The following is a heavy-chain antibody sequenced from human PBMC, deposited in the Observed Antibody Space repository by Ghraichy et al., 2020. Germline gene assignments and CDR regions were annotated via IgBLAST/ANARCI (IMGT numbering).Heavy chain of an antibody. CDR2: ISGSGDST. CDR3: ARRSGSYYDFDY. V-gene: IGHV3-23*01. CDR1: GFNFKNYA. D-gene: IGHD1-26*01. J-gene: IGHJ4*01. Sequence: GESLNISCAASGFNFKNYAMSWVRQAPGKGLEWVSVISGSGDSTYYADSVKGRFTISRDNSNNTLYLQMNGLRAEDTAVYYCARRSGSYYDFDYWGQETWSPSPQ.